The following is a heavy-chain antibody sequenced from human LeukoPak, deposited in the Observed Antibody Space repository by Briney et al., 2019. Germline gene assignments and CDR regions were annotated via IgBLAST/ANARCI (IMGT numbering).Heavy chain of an antibody. CDR1: GHTFTSYG. D-gene: IGHD3-3*01. CDR2: INPNSGGT. V-gene: IGHV1-2*02. J-gene: IGHJ6*03. Sequence: ASVKVSCKASGHTFTSYGISWVRQAPGQGLEWMGWINPNSGGTNYAQKFQGRVTMTRDTSISTAYMELSRLRSDDTAVYYCARESIFGVVITPGMPYYYMDVWGKGTTVTVSS. CDR3: ARESIFGVVITPGMPYYYMDV.